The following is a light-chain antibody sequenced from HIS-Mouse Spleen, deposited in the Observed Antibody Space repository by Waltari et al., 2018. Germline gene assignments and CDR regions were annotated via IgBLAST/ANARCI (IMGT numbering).Light chain of an antibody. CDR3: QSADSSGTYV. J-gene: IGLJ1*01. CDR2: KER. CDR1: ALPKQY. V-gene: IGLV3-25*03. Sequence: SYELTQPPSVSVSPGQTARITCSGDALPKQYAYWYQQKPGQAPVLVIYKERERPSGIPGRFSGSSSGKTVTLTISGVQAEDEADYYCQSADSSGTYVFGTGTKVTVL.